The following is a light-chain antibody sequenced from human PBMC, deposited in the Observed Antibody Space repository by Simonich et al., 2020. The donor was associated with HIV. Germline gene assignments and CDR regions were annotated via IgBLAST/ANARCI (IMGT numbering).Light chain of an antibody. CDR1: SSDVGGYNL. Sequence: QSALTQPSSVSGSPGQSITLPCTGTSSDVGGYNLVSWYQQHPGKAPKLIFYEGRKRPSGVSNRFAGAKSGNTASLTISGLQAEDEADYYCCSYAGSSTWVFGGGTKLTVL. CDR3: CSYAGSSTWV. CDR2: EGR. V-gene: IGLV2-23*01. J-gene: IGLJ3*02.